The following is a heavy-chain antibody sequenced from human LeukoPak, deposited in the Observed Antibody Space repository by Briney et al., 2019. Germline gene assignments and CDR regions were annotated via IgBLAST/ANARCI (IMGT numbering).Heavy chain of an antibody. CDR3: ARDNHGMDV. CDR1: GFTFSSYS. J-gene: IGHJ6*02. V-gene: IGHV3-30-3*01. CDR2: ISYDGSKK. Sequence: GGSLRLSCAASGFTFSSYSMHWVRQAPGKGLEWVALISYDGSKKYYADSVKGRFTISRDNSKNTLYLQMNSLRAEDTAVYYCARDNHGMDVWGQGTTVTVSS.